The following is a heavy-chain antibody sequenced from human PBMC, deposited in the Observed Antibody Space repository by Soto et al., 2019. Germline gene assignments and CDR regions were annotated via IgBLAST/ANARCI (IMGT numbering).Heavy chain of an antibody. V-gene: IGHV3-23*01. CDR1: GFTFNTYG. Sequence: GGSLRLSCAASGFTFNTYGMTWVRQAPGKGLEWVSTVSGSGGGTYYADSVRGRFTISRVNSKNTMYLQMSNLRAEDTAVYFCARIGPYCGGDCYPDFDFWGLGTPVTVSS. CDR3: ARIGPYCGGDCYPDFDF. D-gene: IGHD2-21*02. J-gene: IGHJ4*02. CDR2: VSGSGGGT.